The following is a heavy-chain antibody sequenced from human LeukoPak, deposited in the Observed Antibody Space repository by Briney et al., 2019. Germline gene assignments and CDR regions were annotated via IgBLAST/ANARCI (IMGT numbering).Heavy chain of an antibody. V-gene: IGHV1-18*01. CDR1: GYTFTSYG. D-gene: IGHD2-21*02. J-gene: IGHJ4*02. CDR2: ISAYNGNT. Sequence: ASVKVSCKASGYTFTSYGISWVRQAPGQGLEWTGWISAYNGNTNYAQKLQGRVTMTTDTSTSTAYMELRSLRSDDTAVYYCARTYCGGDCYLIDYWGQGTLVTVSS. CDR3: ARTYCGGDCYLIDY.